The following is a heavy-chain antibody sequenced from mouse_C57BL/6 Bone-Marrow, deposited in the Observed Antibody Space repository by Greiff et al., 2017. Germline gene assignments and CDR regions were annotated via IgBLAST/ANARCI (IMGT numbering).Heavy chain of an antibody. CDR2: INYDGSST. CDR1: GFTFSDYY. J-gene: IGHJ1*03. Sequence: EVHLVESEGGLVQPGSSMKLSCTASGFTFSDYYMAWVRQVPEKGLEWVANINYDGSSTYYLDSLKSRFIISRDNAKNILYLQMSSLKSEDTATYFCARDRGFDYGSSFFNWYFDVWGTGTTVTVSS. D-gene: IGHD1-1*01. CDR3: ARDRGFDYGSSFFNWYFDV. V-gene: IGHV5-16*01.